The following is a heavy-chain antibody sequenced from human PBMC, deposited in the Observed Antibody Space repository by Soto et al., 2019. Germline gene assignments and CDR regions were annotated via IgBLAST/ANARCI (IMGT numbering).Heavy chain of an antibody. D-gene: IGHD6-13*01. V-gene: IGHV3-7*05. J-gene: IGHJ6*02. CDR2: IKQDGSEK. Sequence: GGSLRLSCAASGFTLSSYWMSWVRQAPGKGLEWVANIKQDGSEKYYVDSVKGRFTISRDTAKSSLYLQLNSLRAEDTAVYYCAREYGSSYSQRYYGMDVWGQGTKVTVYS. CDR3: AREYGSSYSQRYYGMDV. CDR1: GFTLSSYW.